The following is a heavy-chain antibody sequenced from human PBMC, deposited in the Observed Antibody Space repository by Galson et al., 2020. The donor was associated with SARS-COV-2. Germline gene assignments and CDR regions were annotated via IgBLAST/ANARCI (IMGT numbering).Heavy chain of an antibody. V-gene: IGHV7-4-1*02. CDR3: ARGAGAWFGELLDY. J-gene: IGHJ4*02. D-gene: IGHD3-10*01. CDR1: GYTFNNYA. CDR2: INTNTGNP. Sequence: ASVKFSCKASGYTFNNYALNWVRQAPAQGLEWMAWINTNTGNPTYAQGFTGRFVFPLDTSISTAYLQISSLKAEDTAVYYCARGAGAWFGELLDYWGQGTLVTVSS.